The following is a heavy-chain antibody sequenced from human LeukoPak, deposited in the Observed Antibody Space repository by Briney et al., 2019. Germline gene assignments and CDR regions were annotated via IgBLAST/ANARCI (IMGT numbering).Heavy chain of an antibody. V-gene: IGHV4-39*01. CDR2: IYYSGST. Sequence: SETLSLTCTVSDGSISSSNYYWGWIRQPPGTGLEWIGTIYYSGSTYYIPSLKSRLTISIDTSKNQFSLKLSSVTAADTAVYYCARFSGNYPPDYFDSWGQGTLVTVSS. CDR1: DGSISSSNYY. J-gene: IGHJ4*02. CDR3: ARFSGNYPPDYFDS. D-gene: IGHD1-26*01.